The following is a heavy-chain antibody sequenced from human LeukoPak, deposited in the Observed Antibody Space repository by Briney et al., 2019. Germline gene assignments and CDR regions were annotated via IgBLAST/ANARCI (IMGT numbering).Heavy chain of an antibody. Sequence: SETLSLTCTVSGGSISSSSYYWSWIRQPPGKGLEWIGYIYYSGSTNYNPSLKSRVTISVDTSKNQFSLKLGSVTAADTAVYYCARATWPLTAVFDYWGQGILVTVSS. D-gene: IGHD5-24*01. CDR2: IYYSGST. CDR1: GGSISSSSYY. V-gene: IGHV4-61*01. J-gene: IGHJ4*02. CDR3: ARATWPLTAVFDY.